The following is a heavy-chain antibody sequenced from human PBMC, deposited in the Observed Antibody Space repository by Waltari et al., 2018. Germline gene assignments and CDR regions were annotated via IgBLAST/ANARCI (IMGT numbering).Heavy chain of an antibody. D-gene: IGHD5-18*01. J-gene: IGHJ4*02. CDR1: GLTFSDPY. CDR3: ARKAYIYVQGGYFDY. V-gene: IGHV3-72*01. Sequence: EVQLVESGGGLVQPGGSLSLSCAASGLTFSDPYMGWVRQAPGKGLDFVARTTNKANSYTTEYAASVKGRFTISRDESKKSLYLQMNSLKTEDTAVYYCARKAYIYVQGGYFDYWGQGTLVTVSS. CDR2: TTNKANSYTT.